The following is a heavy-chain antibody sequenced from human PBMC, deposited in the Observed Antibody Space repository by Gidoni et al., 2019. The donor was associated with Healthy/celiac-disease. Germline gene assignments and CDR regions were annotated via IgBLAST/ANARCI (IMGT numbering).Heavy chain of an antibody. CDR2: IRRKAYGGTT. V-gene: IGHV3-49*05. CDR3: TRGDIPTYYYDSSGYLFDY. Sequence: EVQLVESGGGLVKPGRSLRLSCTASGFTFGDYAMSWFRQAPGKGLEWVGFIRRKAYGGTTEDAASVKGRVTISRDDSKSIAYLQMNSLKTEDTAVYYCTRGDIPTYYYDSSGYLFDYWGQGTLVTVSS. J-gene: IGHJ4*02. CDR1: GFTFGDYA. D-gene: IGHD3-22*01.